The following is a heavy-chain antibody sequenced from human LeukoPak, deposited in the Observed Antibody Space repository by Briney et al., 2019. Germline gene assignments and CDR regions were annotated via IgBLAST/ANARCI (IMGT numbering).Heavy chain of an antibody. CDR1: GFTFSSYS. CDR3: ARDGSYGDYDY. Sequence: GGSPRLSCAASGFTFSSYSMNWVRQAPGKGLEWVSSISSSSSYIYYADSVKGRFTISRDNAKNSLYLQTNSLRAEDTAVYYCARDGSYGDYDYWGQGTLVTVSS. V-gene: IGHV3-21*01. D-gene: IGHD4-17*01. CDR2: ISSSSSYI. J-gene: IGHJ4*02.